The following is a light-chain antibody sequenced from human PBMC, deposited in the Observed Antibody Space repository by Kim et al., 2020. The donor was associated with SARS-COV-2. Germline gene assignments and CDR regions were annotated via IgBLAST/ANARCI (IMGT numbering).Light chain of an antibody. V-gene: IGKV3-20*01. J-gene: IGKJ3*01. CDR3: QQYDSSPIFT. Sequence: EIVLTQSPGTLSLSPGERATLSCRASQSVSSSYLAWYQQKPGQAPRLLIYAASTRATGIPGRFSGSGSGTDFNLTISRLEPEDFALYYCQQYDSSPIFTLGPGTKVDIK. CDR2: AAS. CDR1: QSVSSSY.